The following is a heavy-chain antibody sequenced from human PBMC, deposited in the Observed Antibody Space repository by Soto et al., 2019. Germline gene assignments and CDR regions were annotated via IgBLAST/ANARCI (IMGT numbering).Heavy chain of an antibody. CDR2: MNPNSGNT. D-gene: IGHD2-2*01. CDR1: GYTFTSYD. Sequence: QVQLVQSGAEVKKPGASVKVSCKASGYTFTSYDINWVRQATGQGLEWMGRMNPNSGNTGYAQKFQGRVTMTRNTSIRTAYMEPSSRRSQATAVYYCAIKYGSSTSCYEGYYYMDVWGNGNTVTVSS. CDR3: AIKYGSSTSCYEGYYYMDV. V-gene: IGHV1-8*01. J-gene: IGHJ6*03.